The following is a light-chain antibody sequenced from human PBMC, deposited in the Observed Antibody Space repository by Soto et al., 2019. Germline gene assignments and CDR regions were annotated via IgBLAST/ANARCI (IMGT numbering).Light chain of an antibody. J-gene: IGKJ5*01. V-gene: IGKV1-5*03. CDR3: QQYNGYPIT. CDR1: QSISSW. CDR2: KAS. Sequence: DIQMTQSPSTLYASVGDRVTITCRASQSISSWLAWYQQKPGKAPKLLIYKASSLESGVPSRFSGSGSGTEFTLTISSLQPDDFATYYCQQYNGYPITFGQGTRLEIK.